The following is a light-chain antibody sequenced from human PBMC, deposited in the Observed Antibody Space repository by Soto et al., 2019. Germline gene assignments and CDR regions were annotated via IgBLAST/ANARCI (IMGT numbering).Light chain of an antibody. CDR3: QQYGSSPYI. Sequence: EIVLTQSPGTLSLSPGERATLSCRASQTISSSYLAWYQRKPGQAPRLLIYGASSRATGIPDRFSGRGSGTEFTLTISKLEPEDFAVYYCQQYGSSPYIFGQGTKLEIK. V-gene: IGKV3-20*01. CDR1: QTISSSY. J-gene: IGKJ2*01. CDR2: GAS.